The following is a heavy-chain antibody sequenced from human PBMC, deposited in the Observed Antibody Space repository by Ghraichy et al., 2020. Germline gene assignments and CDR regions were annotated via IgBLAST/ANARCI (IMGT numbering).Heavy chain of an antibody. CDR3: ARARNSNGYYPVGY. CDR1: GDSISSGDYF. CDR2: IYKSGST. V-gene: IGHV4-30-4*08. D-gene: IGHD3-22*01. Sequence: SETLSLTCTVSGDSISSGDYFWGWIRHLPGKGLEWIGYIYKSGSTYYSLSLQSRLTISIDASKNQFSLKLNSVTAADTAIYYCARARNSNGYYPVGYWGQGTLVTVSS. J-gene: IGHJ4*02.